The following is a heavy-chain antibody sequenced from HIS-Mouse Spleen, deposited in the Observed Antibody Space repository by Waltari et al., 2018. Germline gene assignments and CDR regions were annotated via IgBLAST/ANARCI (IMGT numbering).Heavy chain of an antibody. D-gene: IGHD6-13*01. CDR1: GGSISSSSYY. V-gene: IGHV4-39*07. J-gene: IGHJ2*01. CDR3: AREIPYSSSWYDWYFDL. Sequence: QLQLQESGPGLVNPSEPLSLTCTVSGGSISSSSYYLGWIRQPPGKGLEWIGSIYYSGSTYYNPSLKSRVTISVDTSKNQFSLKLSSVTAADTAVYYCAREIPYSSSWYDWYFDLWGRGTLVTVSS. CDR2: IYYSGST.